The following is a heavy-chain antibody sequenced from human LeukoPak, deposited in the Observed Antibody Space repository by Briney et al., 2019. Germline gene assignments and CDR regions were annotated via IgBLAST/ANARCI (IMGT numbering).Heavy chain of an antibody. V-gene: IGHV1-8*03. J-gene: IGHJ4*02. CDR1: GYTLTSYD. CDR2: MNPNSGNT. CDR3: ARDCSGGSCYPGTFDY. D-gene: IGHD2-15*01. Sequence: GASAKVSCKASGYTLTSYDINCVRQATGQGLEWMGWMNPNSGNTGYAQKFQGRVTITRNTSISTAYMELSSLRSEDTAVYYCARDCSGGSCYPGTFDYWGQGTLVTVSS.